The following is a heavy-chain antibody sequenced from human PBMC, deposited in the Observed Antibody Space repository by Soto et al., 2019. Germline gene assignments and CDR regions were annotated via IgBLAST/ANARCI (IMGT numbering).Heavy chain of an antibody. CDR3: ARARDLNCGGDCYYFDY. V-gene: IGHV3-53*01. J-gene: IGHJ4*02. CDR2: IYSGGST. D-gene: IGHD2-21*01. CDR1: GFTVSSNY. Sequence: GGSLRLSCAASGFTVSSNYMSWVRQAPGKGLEWVSVIYSGGSTYYADSVKGRFTISRDNSKNTLYLQMNSLRAEDTAVYYCARARDLNCGGDCYYFDYWDQGTLVTVSS.